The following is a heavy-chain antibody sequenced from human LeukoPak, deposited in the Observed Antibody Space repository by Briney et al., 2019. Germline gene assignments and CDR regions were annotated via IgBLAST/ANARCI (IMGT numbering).Heavy chain of an antibody. D-gene: IGHD2-15*01. V-gene: IGHV4-39*01. Sequence: PSETLSLTCSVSGDSISSRSFYWGWIRQPPGKGLEWIGSIYYSGNTYYNPSLKSRVTLSVDTSKNQFSLKLGSVTAADTAVYYCARHSLDIVVVISATDSWFDPWGQGTLVTVSS. CDR2: IYYSGNT. J-gene: IGHJ5*02. CDR1: GDSISSRSFY. CDR3: ARHSLDIVVVISATDSWFDP.